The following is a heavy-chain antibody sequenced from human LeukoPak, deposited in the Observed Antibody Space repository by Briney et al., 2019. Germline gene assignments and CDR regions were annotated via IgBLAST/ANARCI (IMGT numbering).Heavy chain of an antibody. V-gene: IGHV4-34*01. J-gene: IGHJ4*02. CDR2: INYSGST. CDR1: GGSFNDYY. CDR3: VRIVDYGDNQPRYYFDY. D-gene: IGHD4-17*01. Sequence: PSETLSLTCAVYGGSFNDYYWIWIRQPPGKGLEWIGTINYSGSTYYNPSLKSRVTISVDTSKNHFSLKLSSVTAADTAVYYCVRIVDYGDNQPRYYFDYWGQGTLVTVSS.